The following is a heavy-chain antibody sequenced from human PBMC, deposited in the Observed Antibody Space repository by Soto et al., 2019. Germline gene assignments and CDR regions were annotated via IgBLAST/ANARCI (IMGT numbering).Heavy chain of an antibody. CDR1: GGTFSSYT. CDR2: IIPILGIA. D-gene: IGHD6-13*01. V-gene: IGHV1-69*08. Sequence: QVQLVQSGAAVKKPGSSVKVSCKASGGTFSSYTISWVRQAPGQGLEWMGRIIPILGIANYAQKFQGRVTITADKSTSTAYMELSSLRSEDTAVYYCARDAKYSSSWWDYWGQGTLVTVSS. J-gene: IGHJ4*02. CDR3: ARDAKYSSSWWDY.